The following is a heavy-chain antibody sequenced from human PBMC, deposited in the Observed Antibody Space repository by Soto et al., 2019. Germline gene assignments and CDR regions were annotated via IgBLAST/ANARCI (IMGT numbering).Heavy chain of an antibody. CDR3: ARDSAYSYDVYYYYGMDV. CDR1: GFTFTGHY. V-gene: IGHV1-2*02. Sequence: ASVKVSCKASGFTFTGHYMHWVRQAPGQGLEWMGWINPNSGGTNYAQKFQGRVTMTRDTSISTAYMELSRLRSDDTAVYYCARDSAYSYDVYYYYGMDVWGQGTTVTVSS. J-gene: IGHJ6*02. CDR2: INPNSGGT. D-gene: IGHD5-18*01.